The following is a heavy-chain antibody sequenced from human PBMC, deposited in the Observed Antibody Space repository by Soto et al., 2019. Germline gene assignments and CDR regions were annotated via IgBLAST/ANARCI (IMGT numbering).Heavy chain of an antibody. J-gene: IGHJ6*02. CDR2: IYHSGST. CDR3: ARKVGVESSGSYPTYYYYYGMDV. Sequence: SETLSLTCAVSGGSISSSNWWSWVRQPPGKGLEWIGEIYHSGSTNYNPSLKSRVTISVDKSKNQFSLKLSSVTAADTAVYYCARKVGVESSGSYPTYYYYYGMDVWGQGTTVT. V-gene: IGHV4-4*02. D-gene: IGHD3-10*01. CDR1: GGSISSSNW.